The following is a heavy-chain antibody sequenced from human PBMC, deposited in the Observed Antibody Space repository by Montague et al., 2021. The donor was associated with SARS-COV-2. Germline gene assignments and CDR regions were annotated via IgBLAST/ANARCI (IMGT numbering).Heavy chain of an antibody. CDR2: IHISGST. V-gene: IGHV4-61*02. D-gene: IGHD6-19*01. CDR3: SRDIAVACLLDY. CDR1: GGSISSGSYY. Sequence: TLSLTCTVSGGSISSGSYYWSWLRPPAGKGLEWFGRIHISGSTXYNHSLNSRVTISVDKSKNQFSLKLSTVTAADTAVYYCSRDIAVACLLDYWGQGTLVTVSS. J-gene: IGHJ4*02.